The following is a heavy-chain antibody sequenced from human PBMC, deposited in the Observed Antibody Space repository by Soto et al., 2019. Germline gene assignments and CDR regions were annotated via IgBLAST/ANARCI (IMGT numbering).Heavy chain of an antibody. Sequence: QVQLVQSGAEVKKPGSSVKVSCKASGGTFSSYAISWVRQAPGQGLEWMGGIIPIFGTANYAQKFQGRVTITADESTSTAYMELSSLRSEDTAVYYCARDEAYCISTSCYGFYSYGMDVWGQGTTVTVSS. CDR2: IIPIFGTA. CDR1: GGTFSSYA. CDR3: ARDEAYCISTSCYGFYSYGMDV. V-gene: IGHV1-69*12. J-gene: IGHJ6*02. D-gene: IGHD2-2*01.